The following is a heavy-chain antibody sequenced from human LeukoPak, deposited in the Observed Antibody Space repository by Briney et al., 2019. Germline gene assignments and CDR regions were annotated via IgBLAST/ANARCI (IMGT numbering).Heavy chain of an antibody. D-gene: IGHD6-6*01. J-gene: IGHJ4*01. V-gene: IGHV3-23*01. Sequence: PGGSLRLSCVASGFTFGKYWMSWVRQAPGKGLEWVSGITGSGDSTYYADSVKGRFTISRDNSKNTVYLQMNSLRVEDTAVYHCGKERYGSSSVVDYWGHGTLVTVSS. CDR1: GFTFGKYW. CDR2: ITGSGDST. CDR3: GKERYGSSSVVDY.